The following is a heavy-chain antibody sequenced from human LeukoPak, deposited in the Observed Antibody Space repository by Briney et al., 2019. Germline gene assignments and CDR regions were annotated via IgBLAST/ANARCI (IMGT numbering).Heavy chain of an antibody. Sequence: SETLSLTCTVSGGSISSYYWSWIRQPPGKGLEWIGYIYYSGSTNYNPSLKSRVTISVDTSKNQVSLKLSSVTAADTAVYFCARTTEGYCRGRSCYSYYYYMDVWGKGTPVTVSS. CDR1: GGSISSYY. CDR3: ARTTEGYCRGRSCYSYYYYMDV. D-gene: IGHD2-15*01. CDR2: IYYSGST. J-gene: IGHJ6*03. V-gene: IGHV4-59*01.